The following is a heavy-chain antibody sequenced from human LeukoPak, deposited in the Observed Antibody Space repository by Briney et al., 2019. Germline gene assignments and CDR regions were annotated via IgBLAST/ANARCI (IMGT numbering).Heavy chain of an antibody. J-gene: IGHJ4*02. CDR1: GYTFTSYG. CDR2: INPNRGGT. CDR3: ARVRLTMVRGVTPPGAY. V-gene: IGHV1-2*02. D-gene: IGHD3-10*01. Sequence: ASVKVSCKASGYTFTSYGISWVRQAPGQGLEWMGWINPNRGGTNYAQKFQGRVTMTRDTSISTAYMELSRLRSDDTAVYYCARVRLTMVRGVTPPGAYWGQGTLVTVSS.